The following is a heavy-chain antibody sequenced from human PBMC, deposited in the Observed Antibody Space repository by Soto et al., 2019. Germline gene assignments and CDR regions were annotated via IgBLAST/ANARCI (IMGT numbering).Heavy chain of an antibody. CDR3: ARVVNRPVRFDL. D-gene: IGHD2-15*01. Sequence: QVQLQESGPGLVKPSPTLSLTCTVSGGSISSGDYYWSWIRQHPGKGLEWIGYIYYSGSTYYNPSLKRRVTRSVDTSMNQFSLKLSSVTAADTAVYYCARVVNRPVRFDLWGRGTLVTVSS. V-gene: IGHV4-30-4*01. CDR2: IYYSGST. J-gene: IGHJ2*01. CDR1: GGSISSGDYY.